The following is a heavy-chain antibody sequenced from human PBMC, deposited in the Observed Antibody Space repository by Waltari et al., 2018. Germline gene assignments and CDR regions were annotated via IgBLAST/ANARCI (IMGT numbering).Heavy chain of an antibody. CDR2: IRGYNGDT. J-gene: IGHJ5*01. V-gene: IGHV1-18*01. CDR3: ARLPGYSSGWYDS. Sequence: QVQLVQSGAEVRKPGASVKVSCKASGYTFSNYGIAWVRQAPGQGREWMGWIRGYNGDTKYAREFEGRLTVTTNTSTNTAHMELRSLRSDDTAVYYCARLPGYSSGWYDSWGQGTLVTVSS. D-gene: IGHD6-19*01. CDR1: GYTFSNYG.